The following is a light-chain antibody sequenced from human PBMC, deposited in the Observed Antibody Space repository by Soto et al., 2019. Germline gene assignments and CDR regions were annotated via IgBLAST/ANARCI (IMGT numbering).Light chain of an antibody. V-gene: IGLV2-8*01. CDR1: RSDVGTYNY. CDR2: EVS. CDR3: SSYAGRNNFYV. Sequence: QSVLTQPPSASGSPGQSVTISCTGTRSDVGTYNYVSWYQQHPGKAPKLIIYEVSKRPSGVPDRFSGSKSGNTASLTVSGLQAEDEADYYCSSYAGRNNFYVFGTGTQLTVL. J-gene: IGLJ1*01.